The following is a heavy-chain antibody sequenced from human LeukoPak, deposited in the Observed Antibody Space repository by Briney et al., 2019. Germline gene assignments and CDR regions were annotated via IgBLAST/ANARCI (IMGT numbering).Heavy chain of an antibody. D-gene: IGHD4-17*01. J-gene: IGHJ4*02. CDR1: GASVRSYY. CDR2: VDTSGRA. Sequence: SETLCLTCDVSGASVRSYYWSWIWQAPGKRLEWLGRVDTSGRANYNPSLRTRASISVDTSKNQFSLKVTSVTAADTAVYFCAGASGFTETTWDFGVWGQGALVIVSS. CDR3: AGASGFTETTWDFGV. V-gene: IGHV4-4*07.